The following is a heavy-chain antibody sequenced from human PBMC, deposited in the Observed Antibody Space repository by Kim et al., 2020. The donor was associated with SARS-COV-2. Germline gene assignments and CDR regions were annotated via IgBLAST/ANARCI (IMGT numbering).Heavy chain of an antibody. CDR2: IYYSGST. J-gene: IGHJ4*02. CDR3: AAGLLWFGEAAYYFDY. D-gene: IGHD3-10*01. CDR1: GGSISSYY. V-gene: IGHV4-59*01. Sequence: SETLSLTCTVSGGSISSYYWSWIRQPPGKGLEWIGYIYYSGSTNYNPSLKSRVTISVDTSKNQFSLKLSSVTAADTAVYYCAAGLLWFGEAAYYFDYWGQGTLVTVSS.